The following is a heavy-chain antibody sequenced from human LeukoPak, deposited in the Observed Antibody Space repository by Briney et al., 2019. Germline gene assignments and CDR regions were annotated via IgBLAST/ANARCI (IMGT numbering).Heavy chain of an antibody. J-gene: IGHJ3*02. CDR3: ARAFAFDDYGDPNAFDI. CDR2: IYHSGST. D-gene: IGHD4-17*01. V-gene: IGHV4-30-2*01. Sequence: SQTLSLTCVVSGGSISSGRHCWSWIRQPPGKGLEWIGYIYHSGSTSYCPSLKSRVTISVDRAKNQFSLTLSSVTAADTAVYYCARAFAFDDYGDPNAFDIWGQGTMVTVSS. CDR1: GGSISSGRHC.